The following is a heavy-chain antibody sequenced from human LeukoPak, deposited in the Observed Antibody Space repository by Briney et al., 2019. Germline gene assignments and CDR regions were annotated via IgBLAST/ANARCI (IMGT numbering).Heavy chain of an antibody. CDR2: IYYSGST. V-gene: IGHV4-31*03. D-gene: IGHD6-13*01. CDR1: GGSISSGGYY. Sequence: SQTLSLACTVSGGSISSGGYYWSWNRQHPGKGLEWIGYIYYSGSTYYNPSLKSRVTISVDTSKNQFSLKLSSVTAADTAVYYCARASRGIAAAGWIDYWGQGTLVTVSS. J-gene: IGHJ4*02. CDR3: ARASRGIAAAGWIDY.